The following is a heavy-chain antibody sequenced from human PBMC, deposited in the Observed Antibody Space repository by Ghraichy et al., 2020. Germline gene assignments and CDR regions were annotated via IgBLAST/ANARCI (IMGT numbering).Heavy chain of an antibody. CDR2: ISGSGGTT. V-gene: IGHV3-23*01. CDR3: AKGWDNYGSGSFPHCFDN. CDR1: GFTFRSFA. D-gene: IGHD3-10*01. Sequence: GGSLRLSCAASGFTFRSFAMSWVRQAPGKGLEWVSSISGSGGTTYYADSVKGHFTISRDNSRSTLYLQMNSLRAEDTAVYYCAKGWDNYGSGSFPHCFDNWGQGTLVTVSS. J-gene: IGHJ4*02.